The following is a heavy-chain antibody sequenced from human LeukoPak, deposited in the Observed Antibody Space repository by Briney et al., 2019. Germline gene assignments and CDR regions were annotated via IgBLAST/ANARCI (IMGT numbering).Heavy chain of an antibody. J-gene: IGHJ4*02. CDR3: ARELEVAGTGY. D-gene: IGHD6-19*01. CDR2: ISNDGSRK. Sequence: GGSLRLSCAPSGFTFSRHGMHWVRQAPGKGLEWVAIISNDGSRKYYAHSVEGRFTISRDNSKNTLYLQMDSLRAEDTAVYYCARELEVAGTGYWGQGTLVTVSS. V-gene: IGHV3-30*03. CDR1: GFTFSRHG.